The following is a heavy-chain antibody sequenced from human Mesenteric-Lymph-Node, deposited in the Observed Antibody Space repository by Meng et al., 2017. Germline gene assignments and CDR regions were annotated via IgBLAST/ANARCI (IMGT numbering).Heavy chain of an antibody. J-gene: IGHJ4*02. Sequence: QVQFVLTGSEVKNSGPSEKVSCRVSRYTFSTYAIHWVRQAPGQSLEWMGWINAGRCNTKYSHKFQDRVTLTRDTSASTAYMELSSLGSEDTAVFYCARGADTYGGSYYLLDWWGQGTLVTVSS. D-gene: IGHD1-26*01. CDR3: ARGADTYGGSYYLLDW. V-gene: IGHV1-3*01. CDR2: INAGRCNT. CDR1: RYTFSTYA.